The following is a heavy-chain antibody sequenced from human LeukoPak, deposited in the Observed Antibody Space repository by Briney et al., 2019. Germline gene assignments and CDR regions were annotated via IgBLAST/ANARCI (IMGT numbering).Heavy chain of an antibody. D-gene: IGHD1/OR15-1a*01. V-gene: IGHV1-2*02. J-gene: IGHJ4*02. CDR1: EYSFTHLK. CDR3: VRANKTLPEFEI. Sequence: SVNVSCNATEYSFTHLKIHCVRQAPGQRIECIPWITPATGMNPNSGGTYHARRFRGRVTMTTDTSLSTIYLDMKSLTIDDTAVYFCVRANKTLPEFEIWGQGTLLTVSS. CDR2: ITPATGMNPNSGGT.